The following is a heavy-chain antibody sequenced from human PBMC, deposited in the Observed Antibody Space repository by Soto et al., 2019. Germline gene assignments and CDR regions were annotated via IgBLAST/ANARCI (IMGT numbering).Heavy chain of an antibody. V-gene: IGHV4-30-2*05. D-gene: IGHD3-22*01. CDR2: TYHSGNP. J-gene: IGHJ4*02. Sequence: PSETLSLTCAVSGDTISTGGYSWAWIRQPPGKPLEWIGHTYHSGNPYYNPSLKSRVIISVDTSKNQFSLKLSSVSAADTAVYYCANYKGGSSYTGTYWGQGTLVTVS. CDR3: ANYKGGSSYTGTY. CDR1: GDTISTGGYS.